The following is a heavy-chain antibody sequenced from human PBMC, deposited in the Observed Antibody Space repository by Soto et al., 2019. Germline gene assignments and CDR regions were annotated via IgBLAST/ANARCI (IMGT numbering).Heavy chain of an antibody. Sequence: PSDTLSLTCSVSGGCVNSGNYYWGWIRQHPGKGLEWIGYIYRENTFYSPSLKSRLTISMDTSMNQFSLKLTSVTAADTALYYCVGSTALLPYGLDVWGQGTTVTVSS. CDR2: IYRENT. V-gene: IGHV4-31*03. D-gene: IGHD6-6*01. J-gene: IGHJ6*02. CDR3: VGSTALLPYGLDV. CDR1: GGCVNSGNYY.